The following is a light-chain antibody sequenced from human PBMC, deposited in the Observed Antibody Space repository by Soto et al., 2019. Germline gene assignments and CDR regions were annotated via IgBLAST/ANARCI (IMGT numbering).Light chain of an antibody. Sequence: QSVLTQPASVSRSPGQAITISCTGTASDVGAYDYVSWYQQHPGTAPKLMIYEVTNRPSGVSDRFSEFKSGNTASLYISGLLADDEADYYCGTYSSDKTYVFGTGTKGTVL. V-gene: IGLV2-14*01. CDR2: EVT. CDR1: ASDVGAYDY. CDR3: GTYSSDKTYV. J-gene: IGLJ1*01.